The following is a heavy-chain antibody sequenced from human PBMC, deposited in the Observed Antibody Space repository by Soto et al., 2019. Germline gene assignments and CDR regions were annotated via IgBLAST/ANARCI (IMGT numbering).Heavy chain of an antibody. CDR3: AKVRASYLSASYSYYGLHX. Sequence: PGGSLRLSFAASGFTFSHYVLSWVRQAPGRGLEWVSSISGSGSSVYLAYSVRVRFTISIDLSRNTVSLQMNRLRAEDTAIYYCAKVRASYLSASYSYYGLHXWGQGTTVTVS. J-gene: IGHJ6*02. D-gene: IGHD2-21*01. CDR1: GFTFSHYV. CDR2: ISGSGSSV. V-gene: IGHV3-23*01.